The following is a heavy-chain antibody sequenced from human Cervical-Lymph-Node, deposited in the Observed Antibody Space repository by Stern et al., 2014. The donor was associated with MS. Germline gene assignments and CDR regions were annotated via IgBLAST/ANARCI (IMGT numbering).Heavy chain of an antibody. Sequence: VHLVESGAEVKKPGSSVRVSCKASGGSFRSYAVSWVRQAPGQGLEWMGTIIPMFGIAKYAQKFQGRVTITADKYTSTAYMDLSSLRSEDTAVYSCAREREENAFDMWGQGTVVTVSS. V-gene: IGHV1-69*09. CDR1: GGSFRSYA. CDR3: AREREENAFDM. D-gene: IGHD5-24*01. CDR2: IIPMFGIA. J-gene: IGHJ3*02.